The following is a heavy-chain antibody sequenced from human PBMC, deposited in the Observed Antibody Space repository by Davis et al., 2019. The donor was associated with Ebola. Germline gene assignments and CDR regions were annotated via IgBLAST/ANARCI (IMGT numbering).Heavy chain of an antibody. CDR1: GFTFDDYA. V-gene: IGHV3-43D*03. J-gene: IGHJ6*02. Sequence: PGGSLRLSCAASGFTFDDYAMHWVRQAPGKGLEWVSLISWDGGSTYYADSVKGRFTISRDNSKNSLYLQMNSLRAEDTALYYCAKDLSSGWAYYYYGMDVWGQGTTVTVSS. CDR3: AKDLSSGWAYYYYGMDV. CDR2: ISWDGGST. D-gene: IGHD6-19*01.